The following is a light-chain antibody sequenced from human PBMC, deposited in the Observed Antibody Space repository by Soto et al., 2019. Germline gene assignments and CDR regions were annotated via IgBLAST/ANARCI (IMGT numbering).Light chain of an antibody. V-gene: IGKV3-20*01. CDR3: QQYGSSPT. Sequence: EIVLTQSPATLSVSPWERATLSCRASQSVKSSYLAWHQQTPGQAPRLLLYGVSNRATGIPDRLNASGSGTDFTLTITKLEPEDFAVYYCQQYGSSPTFGQGTRLEIK. CDR2: GVS. CDR1: QSVKSSY. J-gene: IGKJ5*01.